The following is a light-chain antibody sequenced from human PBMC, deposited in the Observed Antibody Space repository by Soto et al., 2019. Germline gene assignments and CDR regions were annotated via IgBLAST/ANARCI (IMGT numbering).Light chain of an antibody. CDR1: QRIDTW. Sequence: SQLPQSPSSVSASVGDRVTITCRASQRIDTWLAWYQQKPGKAPNLLIYGASNLQSGVPSRFSGSGSGTDFILSISSLQPEDFATYYCQQSNTFPYTFGQGNKLEL. CDR3: QQSNTFPYT. CDR2: GAS. J-gene: IGKJ2*01. V-gene: IGKV1-12*01.